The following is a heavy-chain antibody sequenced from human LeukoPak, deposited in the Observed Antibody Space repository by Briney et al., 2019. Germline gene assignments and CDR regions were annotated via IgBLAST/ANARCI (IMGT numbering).Heavy chain of an antibody. Sequence: SETLSLTCTVSGGSISSYYWSWIRQPAGKGLEWIGRIYTSGSTNYNPSLKSRVTMSVDTSKNQFSLKLSSVTAADTAVYYCAREWCYYDSSGYYCPDAFDIWGQGTMVTVSS. CDR2: IYTSGST. V-gene: IGHV4-4*07. CDR3: AREWCYYDSSGYYCPDAFDI. D-gene: IGHD3-22*01. CDR1: GGSISSYY. J-gene: IGHJ3*02.